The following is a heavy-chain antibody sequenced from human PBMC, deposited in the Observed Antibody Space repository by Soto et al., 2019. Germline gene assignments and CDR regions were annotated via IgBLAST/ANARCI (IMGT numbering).Heavy chain of an antibody. CDR2: IRSKANSYAT. J-gene: IGHJ6*02. CDR1: GFTFSGSA. D-gene: IGHD2-15*01. V-gene: IGHV3-73*01. CDR3: TREVDYNGGAIVVVVAATPSPYYGMDV. Sequence: GGSLRLSCAASGFTFSGSAMHWVRQASGKGLEWVGRIRSKANSYATAYAASVKGRFTISRDESKNTAYLQMNSLKTEDTAVYYCTREVDYNGGAIVVVVAATPSPYYGMDVWGQGTTVTVSS.